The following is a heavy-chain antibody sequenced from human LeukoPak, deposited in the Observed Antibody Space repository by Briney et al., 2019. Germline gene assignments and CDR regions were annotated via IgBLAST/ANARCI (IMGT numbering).Heavy chain of an antibody. CDR2: INPNSGGT. Sequence: ASVTVSCKASGYTFTGYYMHWVRQAPGQGLEWMGWINPNSGGTNYAQKFQGRVTMTRDTSISTAYMELRRLRSDDTAVYYCARDLFYRASMDSSSWYVSYYYMDVWGKGTTVTVSS. CDR3: ARDLFYRASMDSSSWYVSYYYMDV. D-gene: IGHD6-13*01. V-gene: IGHV1-2*02. CDR1: GYTFTGYY. J-gene: IGHJ6*03.